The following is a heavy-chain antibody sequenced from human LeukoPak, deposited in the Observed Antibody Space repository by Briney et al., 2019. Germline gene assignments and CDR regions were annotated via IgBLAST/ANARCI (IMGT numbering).Heavy chain of an antibody. CDR3: ARQVVPAAISYYYYMDV. V-gene: IGHV1-18*01. J-gene: IGHJ6*03. CDR1: GYTFTSYG. Sequence: ASVKVSCKASGYTFTSYGISWVRQAPGQGLEWMGWISAYNGNTNYAQKLQGRVTMTTDTSTSTAYMGLRSLRSDDTAVYYCARQVVPAAISYYYYMDVWGKGTTVTVSS. D-gene: IGHD2-2*02. CDR2: ISAYNGNT.